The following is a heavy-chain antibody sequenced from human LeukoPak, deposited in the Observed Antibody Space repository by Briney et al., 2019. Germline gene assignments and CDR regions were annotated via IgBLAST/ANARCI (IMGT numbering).Heavy chain of an antibody. V-gene: IGHV1-46*01. CDR2: INPSGGST. D-gene: IGHD3-10*01. J-gene: IGHJ6*02. CDR3: AIPPYYYGSGSYNYYYGMDV. CDR1: GYTFTSYY. Sequence: ASVKVSCKASGYTFTSYYMHWVRQAPGQGLEWMGIINPSGGSTSYAQKFQGRVTMTRDTSTSTVYMELSSLRSEDTAVYYCAIPPYYYGSGSYNYYYGMDVWGQGTTVTVSS.